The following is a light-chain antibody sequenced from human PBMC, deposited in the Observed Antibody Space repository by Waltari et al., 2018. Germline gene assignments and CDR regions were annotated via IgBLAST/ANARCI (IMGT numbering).Light chain of an antibody. CDR1: SPNIGAGYD. CDR3: QSYDRDLNAVL. V-gene: IGLV1-40*01. CDR2: RDD. J-gene: IGLJ2*01. Sequence: VLTPPPSVSGAPGQSVTISCTGSSPNIGAGYDVHWYQQIPGSAPKVLIYRDDNRPSGVPGRFSGSKSGTSASLSVTGLHVEDEADYFCQSYDRDLNAVLFGGGTKLTVL.